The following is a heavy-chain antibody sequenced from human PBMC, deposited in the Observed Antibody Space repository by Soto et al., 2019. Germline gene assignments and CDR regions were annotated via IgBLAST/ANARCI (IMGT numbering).Heavy chain of an antibody. D-gene: IGHD3-16*01. CDR3: AKDRARLGSRILLAFDY. J-gene: IGHJ4*02. Sequence: EVQLLESRGGLVQPGGTLRLPCAAAGFTFSNYAMSWVRQAPGKGLEWVSAISGSGGSTYYADSVKGRFTISRDNSKNTLYLQMNSLRAEDTAVYYCAKDRARLGSRILLAFDYCGQGTLVTVSS. CDR2: ISGSGGST. CDR1: GFTFSNYA. V-gene: IGHV3-23*01.